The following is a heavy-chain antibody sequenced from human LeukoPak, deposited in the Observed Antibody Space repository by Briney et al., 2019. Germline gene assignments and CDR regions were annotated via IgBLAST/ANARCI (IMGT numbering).Heavy chain of an antibody. CDR3: AREPSGWYSDY. Sequence: GGSLRLSCVASGFTFRSYGMYWVRQAPGKGLEWVAVIWYDGSNKYYADSVKGRFTISRDNSKNALYLQMNSLRAEDTAAYYCAREPSGWYSDYWGQGTQVTVSS. D-gene: IGHD6-19*01. J-gene: IGHJ4*02. V-gene: IGHV3-33*01. CDR1: GFTFRSYG. CDR2: IWYDGSNK.